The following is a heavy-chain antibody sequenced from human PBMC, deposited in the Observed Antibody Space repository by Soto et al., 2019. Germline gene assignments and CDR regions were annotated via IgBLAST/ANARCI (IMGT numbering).Heavy chain of an antibody. CDR3: ARTNYDFWSGYYEKPFDY. Sequence: GESLKISCKGSGYSFTSYWIGWVRQMPGKGLEWMGIIYPGDSDTRYSPSFQGQVTISADKSISTAYLQWSSLKASDTAMYYCARTNYDFWSGYYEKPFDYWGQGTLVTVSS. D-gene: IGHD3-3*01. V-gene: IGHV5-51*01. CDR1: GYSFTSYW. CDR2: IYPGDSDT. J-gene: IGHJ4*02.